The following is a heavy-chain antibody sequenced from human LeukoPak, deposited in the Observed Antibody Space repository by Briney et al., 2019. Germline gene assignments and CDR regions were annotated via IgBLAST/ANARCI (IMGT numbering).Heavy chain of an antibody. CDR1: GFTFSSYA. CDR3: ARAGGDCITTSCYFGHAFDL. Sequence: GGSLRLSRAASGFTFSSYAIHWGRQAPGKGLGWVAVTSYDGRTDYYGDSVRGRFTVCRDNPKSTLFAQINSLRADDTAVYYCARAGGDCITTSCYFGHAFDLWGQGTLVTVSP. CDR2: TSYDGRTD. J-gene: IGHJ3*01. V-gene: IGHV3-30*04. D-gene: IGHD2-2*01.